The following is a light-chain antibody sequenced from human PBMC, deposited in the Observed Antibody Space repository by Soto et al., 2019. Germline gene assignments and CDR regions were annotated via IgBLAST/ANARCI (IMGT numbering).Light chain of an antibody. CDR2: GAS. Sequence: EIVMTQSPATLSVTPVERATLSCRASHSVSSNLAWYQQKPGQAPRLLIYGASTRATGIPARFSGSGSGTEFTLTMSSLQSEDFAVYYCQQYNNWPPLTFGGGTKVDI. CDR1: HSVSSN. J-gene: IGKJ4*01. CDR3: QQYNNWPPLT. V-gene: IGKV3-15*01.